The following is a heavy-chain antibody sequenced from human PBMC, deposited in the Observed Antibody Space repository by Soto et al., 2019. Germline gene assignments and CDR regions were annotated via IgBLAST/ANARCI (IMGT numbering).Heavy chain of an antibody. CDR3: TTGSSSAAGPTYYYYGMDV. CDR1: GFTFSNAW. J-gene: IGHJ6*02. D-gene: IGHD6-25*01. Sequence: GGSLRLSCAASGFTFSNAWMSWVRQAPGKGLEWVGRIKSKTDGGTTDYAAPVKGRFTISRDDSKNTMYLQMNSLKTEDTAVYYCTTGSSSAAGPTYYYYGMDVWGQGTTVTVSS. V-gene: IGHV3-15*01. CDR2: IKSKTDGGTT.